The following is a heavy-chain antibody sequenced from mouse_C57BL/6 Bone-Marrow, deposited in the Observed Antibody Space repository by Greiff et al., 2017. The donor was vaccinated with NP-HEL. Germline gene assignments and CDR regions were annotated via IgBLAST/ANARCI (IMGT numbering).Heavy chain of an antibody. CDR3: ARTYYGSSYDYFDY. Sequence: EVHLVESEGGLVQPGSSMKLSCTASGFTFSDYYMAWVRQVPEKGLEWVANINYDGSSTYYLDSLKSRFIISRDNAKNILYLQMSSLKSEDTATYYCARTYYGSSYDYFDYWGQGTTLTVSS. CDR2: INYDGSST. D-gene: IGHD1-1*01. V-gene: IGHV5-16*01. CDR1: GFTFSDYY. J-gene: IGHJ2*01.